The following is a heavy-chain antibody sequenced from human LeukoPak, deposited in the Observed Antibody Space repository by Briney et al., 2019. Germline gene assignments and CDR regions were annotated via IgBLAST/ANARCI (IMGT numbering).Heavy chain of an antibody. D-gene: IGHD3-16*01. V-gene: IGHV3-21*04. CDR3: ATRGGLPRRFDY. J-gene: IGHJ4*02. CDR1: GFTFSRHS. Sequence: GESLSLSCAGSGFTFSRHSMNWVRQAPGKGLEWVSSISTSSSYIYYGDSVKGRFTTSRDNAKNSLYLQMNSLRAEDTAVYYCATRGGLPRRFDYWGQGTLVTVSS. CDR2: ISTSSSYI.